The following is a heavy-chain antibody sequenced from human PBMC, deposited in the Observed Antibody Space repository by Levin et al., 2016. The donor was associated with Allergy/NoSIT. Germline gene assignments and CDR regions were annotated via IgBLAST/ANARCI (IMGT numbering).Heavy chain of an antibody. CDR3: ARGHSSLGMYYMDV. Sequence: WIRQPPGKGLEWVAVIWYDGSNKYYADSVKGRFTISRDNSKNTLYLQMNSLRAEDTAVYYCARGHSSLGMYYMDVWGKGTTVTVSS. CDR2: IWYDGSNK. V-gene: IGHV3-33*01. D-gene: IGHD6-6*01. J-gene: IGHJ6*03.